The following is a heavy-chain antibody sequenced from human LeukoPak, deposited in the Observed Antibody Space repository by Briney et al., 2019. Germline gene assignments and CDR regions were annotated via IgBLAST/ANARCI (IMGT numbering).Heavy chain of an antibody. J-gene: IGHJ4*02. CDR3: AKDFVVVPGNVNYFDY. Sequence: KSGGSLRLSCAASGFTFSRYSMNWVRQAPGKGLEWVSSISISSSYIYYADSVKGRFTMSRDNAKNSLYLQVNSLRAEDTAVYYCAKDFVVVPGNVNYFDYWGQGTLVTVSS. CDR2: ISISSSYI. CDR1: GFTFSRYS. V-gene: IGHV3-21*04. D-gene: IGHD2-21*02.